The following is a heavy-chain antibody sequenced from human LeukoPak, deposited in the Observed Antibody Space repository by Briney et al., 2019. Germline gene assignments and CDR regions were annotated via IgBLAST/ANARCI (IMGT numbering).Heavy chain of an antibody. D-gene: IGHD2-21*02. Sequence: GESLKISCEGSGYSFSNYWIGWVRQMPGKGLEGRGIIYPGDYETRYSPSFQGLVTISVDKSISTAYLQWSSLKASDTAMYYCAIPPGYCGNDCSFDHWGQGTLVTVSS. CDR3: AIPPGYCGNDCSFDH. CDR2: IYPGDYET. CDR1: GYSFSNYW. J-gene: IGHJ4*02. V-gene: IGHV5-51*01.